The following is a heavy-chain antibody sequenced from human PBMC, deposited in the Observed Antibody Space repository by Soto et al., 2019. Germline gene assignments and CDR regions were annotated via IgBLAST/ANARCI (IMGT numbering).Heavy chain of an antibody. J-gene: IGHJ4*02. Sequence: SVKVSCKASGGTFSSYAISWVRQAPGQGLEWMGGIIPIFGTANYAQKFQGRVTITADESTSTAYMELSSLRSEDTAVYYCARDSSGYRNFDYWGQGTLVTVSS. CDR1: GGTFSSYA. CDR2: IIPIFGTA. D-gene: IGHD3-22*01. V-gene: IGHV1-69*13. CDR3: ARDSSGYRNFDY.